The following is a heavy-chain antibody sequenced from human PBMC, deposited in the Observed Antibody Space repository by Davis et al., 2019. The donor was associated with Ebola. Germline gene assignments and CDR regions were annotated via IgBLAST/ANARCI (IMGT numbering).Heavy chain of an antibody. CDR3: ARVNGDYYYYGMDV. CDR2: ISHSGIT. J-gene: IGHJ6*02. V-gene: IGHV4-34*01. Sequence: SETLSLTCAVYGGSFSGYYWSWIRQPPGKGLEWIGEISHSGITNYNPSLKSRVTMSVDTSKNQFSLRLSSVTAADTAVYYCARVNGDYYYYGMDVWGQGTTVTVSS. CDR1: GGSFSGYY. D-gene: IGHD2-8*01.